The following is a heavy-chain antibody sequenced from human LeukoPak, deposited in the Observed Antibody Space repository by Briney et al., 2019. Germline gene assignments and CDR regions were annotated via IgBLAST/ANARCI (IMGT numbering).Heavy chain of an antibody. CDR3: ARGYSGYYYYMDV. Sequence: GASVKVSCKASGYTFISYYIHWVRQAPGQGLEWMGIINPSGGSTSYAQKFQGRVSMTRDTSTSTVYMELSSLRSEDTAVYYCARGYSGYYYYMDVRGKGTTVTVSS. CDR2: INPSGGST. D-gene: IGHD5-12*01. CDR1: GYTFISYY. V-gene: IGHV1-46*01. J-gene: IGHJ6*03.